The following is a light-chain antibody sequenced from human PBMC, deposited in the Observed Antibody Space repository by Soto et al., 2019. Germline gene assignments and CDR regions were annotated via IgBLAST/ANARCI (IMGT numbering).Light chain of an antibody. J-gene: IGKJ1*01. CDR2: GAS. Sequence: EIVLTHSPGTLSLSPGERAALSPRASQSVSSSYLAWYQQKPGQAPRLLIYGASSRATGIPDRFSGSGSGTDFTLTISSLQSEDFAVYFCQQYKIWPTFGQGTKVDIK. CDR3: QQYKIWPT. CDR1: QSVSSSY. V-gene: IGKV3-20*01.